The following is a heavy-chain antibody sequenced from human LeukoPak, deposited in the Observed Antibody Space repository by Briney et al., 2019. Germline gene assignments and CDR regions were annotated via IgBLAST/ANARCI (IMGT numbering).Heavy chain of an antibody. CDR1: GGTFSSYA. J-gene: IGHJ4*02. V-gene: IGHV1-69*13. CDR2: IIPIFDTA. CDR3: ARGVCSGGSCYFDY. Sequence: GASVKVSCKASGGTFSSYAVSWVRQAPGQGLEWMGGIIPIFDTANYAQKFQVRVTITADESTSTAYMELSSLRSEDTAVYYCARGVCSGGSCYFDYWGQGTLVTVSS. D-gene: IGHD2-15*01.